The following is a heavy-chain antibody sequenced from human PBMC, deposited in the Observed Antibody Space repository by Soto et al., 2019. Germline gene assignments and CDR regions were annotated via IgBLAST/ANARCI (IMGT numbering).Heavy chain of an antibody. CDR1: GGSVSSYY. Sequence: SETLSLTCTVSGGSVSSYYWSWIRQPPGKGLEWIGYIYYSESTNYNPSLKSRVTISLDTSMNQFSLKLRSVTAADTAVYYCARARDFGAARYYYDLDVWGQGTTVTVSS. D-gene: IGHD2-21*01. CDR3: ARARDFGAARYYYDLDV. J-gene: IGHJ6*02. CDR2: IYYSEST. V-gene: IGHV4-59*02.